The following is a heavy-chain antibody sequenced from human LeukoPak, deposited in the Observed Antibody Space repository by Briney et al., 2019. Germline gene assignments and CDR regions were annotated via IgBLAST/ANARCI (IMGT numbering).Heavy chain of an antibody. J-gene: IGHJ3*02. CDR3: ARDYGDYDAFDI. V-gene: IGHV4-34*01. Sequence: SETLSLTCAVYGGSFSGYYRSWIRQPPGKGLEWIGEINHSGSTNYNPSLKSRVTISVDTSKNQFSLKLSSVTAADTAVYYCARDYGDYDAFDIWGQGTMVTVSS. D-gene: IGHD4-17*01. CDR2: INHSGST. CDR1: GGSFSGYY.